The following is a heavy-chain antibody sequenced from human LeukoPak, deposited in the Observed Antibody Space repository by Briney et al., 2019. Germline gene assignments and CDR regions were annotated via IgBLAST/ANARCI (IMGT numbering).Heavy chain of an antibody. Sequence: ASVKVSCKASGYTFSSYYMHWVRQAPGQGLEFMGVINPSGGSTSYAQKFQGRVTITADESTSTAYMELSSLRSEDTAVYYCARAANIVVVGYYFDYWGQGTLVTVSS. CDR1: GYTFSSYY. J-gene: IGHJ4*02. CDR2: INPSGGST. D-gene: IGHD2-21*01. CDR3: ARAANIVVVGYYFDY. V-gene: IGHV1-46*01.